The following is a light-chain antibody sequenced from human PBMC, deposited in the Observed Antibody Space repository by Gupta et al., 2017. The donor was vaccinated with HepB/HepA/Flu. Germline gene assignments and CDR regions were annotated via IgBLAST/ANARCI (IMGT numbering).Light chain of an antibody. CDR3: QVWDSSSDKRYV. CDR1: NIGSKS. Sequence: SYVLTQPPPVSVAPGKTARITCGGNNIGSKSGHWYQQQPGKATWLVVYDDSDRHSGIPERFSCSNSGNTATMTISRVEAGDEADYYCQVWDSSSDKRYVFGTGTKVTVL. V-gene: IGLV3-21*03. J-gene: IGLJ1*01. CDR2: DDS.